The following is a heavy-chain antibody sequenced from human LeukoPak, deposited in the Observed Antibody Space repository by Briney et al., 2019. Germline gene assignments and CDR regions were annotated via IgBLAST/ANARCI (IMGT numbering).Heavy chain of an antibody. J-gene: IGHJ4*02. V-gene: IGHV4-59*02. CDR1: GGAVSGYY. Sequence: SETLSLTCTVSGGAVSGYYWNWIRQPPGKGLEWIGFIHYSGLTVYSPSLQSRVTMSVDTSRNQFSLELRSVSAADTALYYCARDPPEDEWNSFDYWGQGTLVTVSS. D-gene: IGHD3-3*01. CDR2: IHYSGLT. CDR3: ARDPPEDEWNSFDY.